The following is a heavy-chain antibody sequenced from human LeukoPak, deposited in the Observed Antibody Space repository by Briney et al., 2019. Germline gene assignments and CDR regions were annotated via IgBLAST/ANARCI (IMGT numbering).Heavy chain of an antibody. CDR2: MNPNSGNT. D-gene: IGHD3-22*01. V-gene: IGHV1-8*01. Sequence: ASVKVSCKASGYTFTSYDINWVRQATGQGLEWMGWMNPNSGNTGYAQKFQGRVTMTRNTSISTACMELSSLRSEDTAVYYCARGGYYYDSSGYYYLAFDIWGQGTMVTVSS. J-gene: IGHJ3*02. CDR1: GYTFTSYD. CDR3: ARGGYYYDSSGYYYLAFDI.